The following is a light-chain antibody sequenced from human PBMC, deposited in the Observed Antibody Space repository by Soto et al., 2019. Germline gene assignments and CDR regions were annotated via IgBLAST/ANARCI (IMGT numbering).Light chain of an antibody. V-gene: IGLV2-14*01. CDR2: DVS. CDR1: SSDVGGYIY. CDR3: SSYTSSSTVV. J-gene: IGLJ2*01. Sequence: QSALTQPASVSGSPGQSITISCTGTSSDVGGYIYVSWYQQHPGKAPKLMIYDVSNRPSGVSNRFSGSKSDNTASLTISGLQAEDEADYYCSSYTSSSTVVFGGGTKLTVL.